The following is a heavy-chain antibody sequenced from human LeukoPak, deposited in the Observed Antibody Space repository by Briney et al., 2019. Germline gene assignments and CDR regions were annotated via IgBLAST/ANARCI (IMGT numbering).Heavy chain of an antibody. J-gene: IGHJ1*01. CDR3: ARGRLVRQYFQH. CDR1: GGSFSGYY. Sequence: SETLSHTCAVYGGSFSGYYWSWIRQPPGKGLEWIGEINHSESTNYNPSLKSRVTISVDTSKNQFSLKLSSVTAADTAVYYCARGRLVRQYFQHWGQGTLVTVSS. V-gene: IGHV4-34*01. D-gene: IGHD6-19*01. CDR2: INHSEST.